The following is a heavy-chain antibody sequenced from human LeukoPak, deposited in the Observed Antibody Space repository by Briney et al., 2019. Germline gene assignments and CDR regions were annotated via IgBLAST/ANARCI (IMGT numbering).Heavy chain of an antibody. CDR1: GGSISSGDYY. Sequence: SETLSLTCTVSGGSISSGDYYWSWIRQPPGKGLEWIGYIYYSGSTYYNPSLKSRVTISVDTSKNQFSLKLSSVTAADTAVYYCARVNLEVIVVPPLRWFDPWGRGTLVTVSS. V-gene: IGHV4-30-4*01. D-gene: IGHD3-22*01. CDR2: IYYSGST. J-gene: IGHJ5*02. CDR3: ARVNLEVIVVPPLRWFDP.